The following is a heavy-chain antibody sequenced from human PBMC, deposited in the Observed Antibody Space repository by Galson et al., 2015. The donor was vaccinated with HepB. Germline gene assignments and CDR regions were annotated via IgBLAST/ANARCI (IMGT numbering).Heavy chain of an antibody. CDR3: ALEVYYYGSGSYIFDY. CDR2: IYWDDDK. Sequence: PALVKPTQTLTLTCTFSGFSLSTSGVGVGWIRQPPGKALEWLALIYWDDDKRYSPSLKSRLTITKDTSKNQVVLTMTNMDPVDTATYYCALEVYYYGSGSYIFDYWGQGTLVTVSS. CDR1: GFSLSTSGVG. D-gene: IGHD3-10*01. V-gene: IGHV2-5*02. J-gene: IGHJ4*02.